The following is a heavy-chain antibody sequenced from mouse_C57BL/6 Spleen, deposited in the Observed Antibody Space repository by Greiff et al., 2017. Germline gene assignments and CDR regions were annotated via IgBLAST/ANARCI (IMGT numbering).Heavy chain of an antibody. J-gene: IGHJ3*01. CDR1: GYTFTSYW. V-gene: IGHV1-69*01. Sequence: VQRVESGAELVMPGASVKLSCKASGYTFTSYWMHWVKQRPGQGLEWIGEIDPSDSYTNYNQKFKGKSTLTVDKSSSTAYMQLSSLTSEDSAVYYCARGVGSKFAYWSQGTLVTVSA. D-gene: IGHD1-1*01. CDR2: IDPSDSYT. CDR3: ARGVGSKFAY.